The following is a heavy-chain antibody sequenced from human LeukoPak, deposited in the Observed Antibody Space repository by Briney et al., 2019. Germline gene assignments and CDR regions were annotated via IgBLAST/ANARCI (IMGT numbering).Heavy chain of an antibody. Sequence: GASVKVSCKASGYTFTSYGISWVRQAPGQGLEWMRWISAYNGNTNYAQKLQGRVTMTTDTSTSTAYMELRSLRSDDTAVYYCARGEYYDFWSGYPYYFDYWGQGTLVTVSS. CDR1: GYTFTSYG. V-gene: IGHV1-18*01. J-gene: IGHJ4*02. D-gene: IGHD3-3*01. CDR3: ARGEYYDFWSGYPYYFDY. CDR2: ISAYNGNT.